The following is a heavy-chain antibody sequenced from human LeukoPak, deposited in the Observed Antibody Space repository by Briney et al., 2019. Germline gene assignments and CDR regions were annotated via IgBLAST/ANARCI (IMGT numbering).Heavy chain of an antibody. D-gene: IGHD3-10*01. Sequence: GASVKVSCKASGYTFTRYYMHWVRQAPGQRLEWMGAINPSDGSASHAQKFQGRATVTRDTSTRTVYMEPRSLRPDDTAVFYCAREKVIQYYYGMDVWGQGTTVTVSS. CDR3: AREKVIQYYYGMDV. CDR1: GYTFTRYY. V-gene: IGHV1-46*01. CDR2: INPSDGSA. J-gene: IGHJ6*02.